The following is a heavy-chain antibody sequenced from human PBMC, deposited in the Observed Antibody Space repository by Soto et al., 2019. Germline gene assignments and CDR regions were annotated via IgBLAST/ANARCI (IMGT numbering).Heavy chain of an antibody. Sequence: SLRLSCAASGFSFSTYAMHWVRQAPGKGLQWVTVISDDGTYKYYIDSVKGRFTIFRDNSKNIVYLQMNSLRPEDAAVYYCARDLGSSDSGHYYNLDYWGQGTLVTVSS. CDR3: ARDLGSSDSGHYYNLDY. CDR1: GFSFSTYA. V-gene: IGHV3-30*04. D-gene: IGHD3-22*01. CDR2: ISDDGTYK. J-gene: IGHJ4*02.